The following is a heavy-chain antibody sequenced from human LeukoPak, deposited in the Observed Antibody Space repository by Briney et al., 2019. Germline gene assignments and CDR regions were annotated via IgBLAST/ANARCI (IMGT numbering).Heavy chain of an antibody. V-gene: IGHV1-8*01. Sequence: ASVKVSCKASGYTFTSYDINWVRQATGQGLEWMGWMNPNSGNTGYAQKFQGRVTMTRNTSISTAYMELSSLRSEDTAVYYCARGYCSGGSCYSPAGYWGLGTLVTVSS. CDR3: ARGYCSGGSCYSPAGY. CDR2: MNPNSGNT. D-gene: IGHD2-15*01. CDR1: GYTFTSYD. J-gene: IGHJ4*02.